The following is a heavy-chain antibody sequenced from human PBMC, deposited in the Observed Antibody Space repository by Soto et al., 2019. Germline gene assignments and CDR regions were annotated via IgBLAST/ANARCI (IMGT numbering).Heavy chain of an antibody. V-gene: IGHV4-39*01. CDR2: IYYSGST. CDR1: GGSISSGGYY. D-gene: IGHD3-10*01. CDR3: ARHPLYGSGSYYNDYFDY. Sequence: SETLSLTCTVSGGSISSGGYYWSWIRQPPGKGLEWIGSIYYSGSTYYNPSLKSRVTISVDTSKNQFSLKLSSVTAADTAGYYCARHPLYGSGSYYNDYFDYWAQGTLVTAS. J-gene: IGHJ4*02.